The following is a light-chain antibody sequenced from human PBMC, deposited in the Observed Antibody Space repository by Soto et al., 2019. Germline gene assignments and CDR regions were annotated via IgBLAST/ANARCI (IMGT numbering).Light chain of an antibody. CDR3: VLYMGSGIWV. V-gene: IGLV8-61*01. CDR2: STK. CDR1: SGSVSTSYY. Sequence: QTVVTQEPSFSVSPGRTVTLTCGLSSGSVSTSYYPSWYQQTPGQAPRTLTYSTKTRSSGVPDRFSGSILGNKAALTITGAQADDESDYYCVLYMGSGIWVFGGGTKLTVL. J-gene: IGLJ3*02.